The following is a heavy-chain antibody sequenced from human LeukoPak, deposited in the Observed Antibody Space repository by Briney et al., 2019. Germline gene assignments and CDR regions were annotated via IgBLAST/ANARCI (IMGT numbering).Heavy chain of an antibody. CDR1: GGSISSSSYY. Sequence: PSETLSLTCTVSGGSISSSSYYWGWIRQPPGKGLEWIGSIYYSGSTYYNPSLKSRVTISVDTSKNQFSLKLSSVTAADTAVYYCARGAVAGTFYYYYGMDVWGQGTTVTVSS. CDR3: ARGAVAGTFYYYYGMDV. J-gene: IGHJ6*02. V-gene: IGHV4-39*07. CDR2: IYYSGST. D-gene: IGHD6-19*01.